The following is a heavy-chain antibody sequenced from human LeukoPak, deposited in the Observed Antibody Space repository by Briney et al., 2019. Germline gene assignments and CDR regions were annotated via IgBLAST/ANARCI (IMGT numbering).Heavy chain of an antibody. D-gene: IGHD3-10*01. CDR1: GFTFSGYS. Sequence: PGGSLRLSCAASGFTFSGYSMNWVRQAPGKGLEWVSSISSTSAYIYYADSMKGRFTISRDNAKNSRYLQMNSLRAEDTAVYYCARTYYYGSGNAFDMWGQGTMVTVSS. V-gene: IGHV3-21*01. CDR2: ISSTSAYI. CDR3: ARTYYYGSGNAFDM. J-gene: IGHJ3*02.